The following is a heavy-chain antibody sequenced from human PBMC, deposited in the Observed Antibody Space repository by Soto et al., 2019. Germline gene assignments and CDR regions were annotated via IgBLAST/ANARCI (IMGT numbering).Heavy chain of an antibody. J-gene: IGHJ4*02. Sequence: ASVKVSWKASGYTFTVYYMHWVRQAPVQGLEWMGWINPKSGGTMYPQKFQGRVTMTWDTSISTAYMALTRLRSDDTAVYYCARFLSKGGGRALLDYRTQRTPVTGSS. CDR2: INPKSGGT. CDR1: GYTFTVYY. CDR3: ARFLSKGGGRALLDY. D-gene: IGHD3-3*01. V-gene: IGHV1-2*02.